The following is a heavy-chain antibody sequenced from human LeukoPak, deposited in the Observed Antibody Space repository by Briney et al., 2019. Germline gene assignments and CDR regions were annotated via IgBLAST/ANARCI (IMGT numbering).Heavy chain of an antibody. J-gene: IGHJ3*02. D-gene: IGHD6-19*01. V-gene: IGHV1-3*01. CDR2: INAGSGNT. Sequence: ASVKVSCKASGYTFTSYAMHWVRQAPGQRLEWMGWINAGSGNTKYSQKFQGRVTITRDTSASTAYMELSSLRSEDTAVYYCARESSGWYFGDAFDIWGQGTMVTVSS. CDR3: ARESSGWYFGDAFDI. CDR1: GYTFTSYA.